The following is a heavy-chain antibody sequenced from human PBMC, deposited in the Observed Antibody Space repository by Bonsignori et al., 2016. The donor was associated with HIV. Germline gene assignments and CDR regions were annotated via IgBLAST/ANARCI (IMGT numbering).Heavy chain of an antibody. D-gene: IGHD2-8*02. V-gene: IGHV3-21*06. Sequence: VESGGGLVKPGGSLRLSCSASGFTFASHAMNWVRQAPGKGLEWVASASSDSHYIYYADSLRGRFTISRDNIRNELYLDMHSLRVEDTAVYYCARSYYTGTNYMDVWGK. J-gene: IGHJ6*03. CDR2: ASSDSHYI. CDR1: GFTFASHA. CDR3: ARSYYTGTNYMDV.